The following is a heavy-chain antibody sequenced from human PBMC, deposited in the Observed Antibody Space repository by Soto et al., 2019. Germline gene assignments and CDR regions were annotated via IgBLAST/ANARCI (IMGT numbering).Heavy chain of an antibody. CDR2: IFYSGST. V-gene: IGHV4-59*08. D-gene: IGHD3-9*01. CDR1: GGSISPYY. CDR3: ARHSSQNFDWLEY. J-gene: IGHJ4*02. Sequence: QVQLQESGPGLVRPSETLSLTCTVSGGSISPYYWSWVRQPPGKGLEWIAFIFYSGSTNYNPSLKGRVTISVATSKNQFSLKLTSVTAADTAVYYCARHSSQNFDWLEYWGQGTLVTVSS.